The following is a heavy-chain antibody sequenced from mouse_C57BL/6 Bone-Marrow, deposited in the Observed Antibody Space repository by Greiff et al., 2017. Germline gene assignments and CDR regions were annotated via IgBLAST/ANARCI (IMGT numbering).Heavy chain of an antibody. CDR3: ALYYYGSSYWYFDV. V-gene: IGHV1-39*01. CDR2: INPNYGTT. CDR1: GYSFTDYN. D-gene: IGHD1-1*01. Sequence: VQLQQSGPELVKPGASVKISCKASGYSFTDYNMNWVKQSNGKSLEWIGVINPNYGTTSYNQKSKSKATLTVDQSSSTAEMQLNSRTSEDSAVYYCALYYYGSSYWYFDVWGTGTTVTVSS. J-gene: IGHJ1*03.